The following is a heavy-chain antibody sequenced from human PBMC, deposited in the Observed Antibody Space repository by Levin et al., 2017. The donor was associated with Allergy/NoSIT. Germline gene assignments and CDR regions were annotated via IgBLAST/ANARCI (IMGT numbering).Heavy chain of an antibody. CDR1: GYTFNTYG. J-gene: IGHJ4*02. CDR3: AREGNGDSPGFY. V-gene: IGHV1-18*01. CDR2: INPYNGDT. D-gene: IGHD4-17*01. Sequence: GESLKISCKASGYTFNTYGISWVRQAPGQGLEWMGWINPYNGDTKYAQKVQGRVTMTRDTSTSTAYMELRSLRSDDTAVYYCAREGNGDSPGFYWGQGSLVTVSS.